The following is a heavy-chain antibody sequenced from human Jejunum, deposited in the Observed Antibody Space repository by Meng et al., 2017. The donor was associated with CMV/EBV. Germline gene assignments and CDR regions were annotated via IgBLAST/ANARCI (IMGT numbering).Heavy chain of an antibody. D-gene: IGHD3-10*01. Sequence: SRGSINYNSWSWSRQSARKGLEWIGSVSYSGSTNYNPSLKSRVSISMDTSENQFSLKVTSVTAGDTAVYYCARWSGSESYPSADYWGQGTLVTVSS. V-gene: IGHV4-59*01. J-gene: IGHJ4*02. CDR3: ARWSGSESYPSADY. CDR2: VSYSGST. CDR1: RGSINYNS.